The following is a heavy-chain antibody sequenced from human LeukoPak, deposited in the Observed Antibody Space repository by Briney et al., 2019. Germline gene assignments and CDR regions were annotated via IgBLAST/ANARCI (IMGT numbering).Heavy chain of an antibody. CDR3: AREGSYGDGYNHYFDY. D-gene: IGHD5-24*01. CDR2: IYYSGST. J-gene: IGHJ4*02. CDR1: GGSISSSSYY. V-gene: IGHV4-39*07. Sequence: KPSETLTLTCTVSGGSISSSSYYWGWLRQPPGKGLEWIGSIYYSGSTYYNPSLKSRVTISVDTSKNQFSLKLSSVTAADTAVYYCAREGSYGDGYNHYFDYWGQGTLVTVSS.